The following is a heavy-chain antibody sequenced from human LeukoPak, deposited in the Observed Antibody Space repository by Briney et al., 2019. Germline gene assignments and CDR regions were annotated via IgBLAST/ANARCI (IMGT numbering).Heavy chain of an antibody. V-gene: IGHV1-2*02. Sequence: EASVKVSCKASGYTFTGYYMHWVRQAPGQGLEWVGWVNPNSGGTNYAQKLQGRVTMTTGTSTSTAYMELRSLRSDDTAVYYCARSPWAQRTTVTTRDDYWGQGTLVTVSS. CDR3: ARSPWAQRTTVTTRDDY. CDR1: GYTFTGYY. CDR2: VNPNSGGT. D-gene: IGHD4-17*01. J-gene: IGHJ4*02.